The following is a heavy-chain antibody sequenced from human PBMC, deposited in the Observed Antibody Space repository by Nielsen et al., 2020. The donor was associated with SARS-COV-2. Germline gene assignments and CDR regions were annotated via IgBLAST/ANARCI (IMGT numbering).Heavy chain of an antibody. CDR3: ARGVVVVPAGAYYYYYYMDV. D-gene: IGHD2-2*01. CDR2: LSGASLST. CDR1: GFSFSSSA. V-gene: IGHV3-23*01. J-gene: IGHJ6*03. Sequence: GESLKISCAASGFSFSSSAMSWVRQAPGKGLEWVSALSGASLSTYYADSVKGRFSISRDNSKNLVYLQMNSLRPEDTAMYYCARGVVVVPAGAYYYYYYMDVWGKGTTVTVSS.